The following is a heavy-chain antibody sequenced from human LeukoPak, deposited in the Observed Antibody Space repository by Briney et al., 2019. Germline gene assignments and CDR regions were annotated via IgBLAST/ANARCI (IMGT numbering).Heavy chain of an antibody. CDR3: ARDLYRIVVVPHYFDY. CDR2: ISGSGGST. J-gene: IGHJ4*02. Sequence: GGTLRLSCAASGFTFSSYGMSWVRQAPGKGLEWVSAISGSGGSTYYADSVKGRFTISRDNSKNTLYLQMNSLRAEDTAVYYCARDLYRIVVVPHYFDYWGQGTLVTVSS. CDR1: GFTFSSYG. V-gene: IGHV3-23*01. D-gene: IGHD3-22*01.